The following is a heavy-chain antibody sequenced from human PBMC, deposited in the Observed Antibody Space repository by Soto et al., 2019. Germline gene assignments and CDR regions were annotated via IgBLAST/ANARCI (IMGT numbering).Heavy chain of an antibody. CDR3: ARDHAYGSWGADY. V-gene: IGHV3-33*01. Sequence: QVQLVESGGGVVQPGRSLRLSCAASGFTFSSYGMHWVGQAPGKGLDWGAVIWFDGSNEYYADSVKGRFTISRDNSKNMLYLQMNSLRAEDTAVYYCARDHAYGSWGADYWGQGTLVTVSS. D-gene: IGHD3-10*01. J-gene: IGHJ4*02. CDR2: IWFDGSNE. CDR1: GFTFSSYG.